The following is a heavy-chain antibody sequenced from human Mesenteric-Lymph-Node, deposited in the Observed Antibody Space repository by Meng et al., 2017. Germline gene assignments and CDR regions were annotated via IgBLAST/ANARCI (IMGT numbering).Heavy chain of an antibody. CDR1: GDSVSSNSAT. CDR3: VRGSYSSGYSYYYGLDV. CDR2: TYYGSKWYN. Sequence: QAQLQQSGPGLVEPSQPLPLTCAISGDSVSSNSATWNWIRQSPSRGLEWLGRTYYGSKWYNDYAVSVKSRITINPDTSKNQFSLQLNSATPEDTAVYYCVRGSYSSGYSYYYGLDVWGQGTTVTVSS. D-gene: IGHD6-19*01. V-gene: IGHV6-1*01. J-gene: IGHJ6*02.